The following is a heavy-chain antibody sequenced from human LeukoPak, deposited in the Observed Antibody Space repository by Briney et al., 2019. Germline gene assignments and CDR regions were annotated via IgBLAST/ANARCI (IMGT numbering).Heavy chain of an antibody. D-gene: IGHD3-10*01. CDR3: ARDPVTMVRGVTNDPDY. V-gene: IGHV4-30-4*01. CDR1: GGSISSGDYY. J-gene: IGHJ4*02. CDR2: IYYSGST. Sequence: SQTLSLTCTVSGGSISSGDYYWSWIRQPPGMGLEWIGYIYYSGSTYYNPSLKSRVTISVDTSKNQFSLKLSSVTAADTAVYYCARDPVTMVRGVTNDPDYWGQGTLVTVSS.